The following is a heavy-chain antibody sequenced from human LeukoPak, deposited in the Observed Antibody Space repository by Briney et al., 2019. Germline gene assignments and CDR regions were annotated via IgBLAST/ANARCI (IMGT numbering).Heavy chain of an antibody. D-gene: IGHD1-14*01. CDR2: ISYDGSNK. Sequence: GGSLRLSCAASGFTFSSYAMHWVRQAPGKGLEWVAVISYDGSNKYYADSGRGRFTISRDNSKNTLYLQMNSLRAEDTAVYYCARAPEGYFDYWGQGTLVTVSS. J-gene: IGHJ4*02. CDR1: GFTFSSYA. V-gene: IGHV3-30*04. CDR3: ARAPEGYFDY.